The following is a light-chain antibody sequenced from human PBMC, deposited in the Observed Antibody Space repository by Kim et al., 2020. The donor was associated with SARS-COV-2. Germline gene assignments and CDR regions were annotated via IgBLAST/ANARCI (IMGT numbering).Light chain of an antibody. CDR2: LNSDGSH. Sequence: QPVLTQSPSASASLGASVKLTCTLSSGHSTYALAWHQQQPDEGPRYLMKLNSDGSHTKGDGIPDRFSGSSPGAERYLTISSLQSEDEADYYCQTWGTGRHAVFGGGTQLTVL. CDR1: SGHSTYA. V-gene: IGLV4-69*01. CDR3: QTWGTGRHAV. J-gene: IGLJ2*01.